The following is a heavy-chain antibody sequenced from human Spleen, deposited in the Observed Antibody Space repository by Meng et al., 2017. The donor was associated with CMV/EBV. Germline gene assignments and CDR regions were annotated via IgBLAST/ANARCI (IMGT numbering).Heavy chain of an antibody. V-gene: IGHV4-39*01. CDR2: ISYSGST. D-gene: IGHD1-14*01. Sequence: SDGSISSTICYWGWIRQPPGKGLEWIGSISYSGSTYYNPSLKSRVTISVDTSKNQFSLKLSSVTAADMAVFYCARHRTGTYPTNYFDYWGQGTLVTVSS. J-gene: IGHJ4*02. CDR1: DGSISSTICY. CDR3: ARHRTGTYPTNYFDY.